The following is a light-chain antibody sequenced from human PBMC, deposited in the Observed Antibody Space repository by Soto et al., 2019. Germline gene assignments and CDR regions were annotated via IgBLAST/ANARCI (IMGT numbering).Light chain of an antibody. CDR1: QNLLHSNGYNY. CDR3: MQALQTPPT. V-gene: IGKV2-28*01. Sequence: DIVMTKSPHSQLVRPGQPASISCGSSQNLLHSNGYNYLDWYLQKPGQSPQLLIYLGSNRASGVPDRFSGSGSGTDFTLKISRVEAEDVGVYYCMQALQTPPTFGQGTRLEIK. J-gene: IGKJ5*01. CDR2: LGS.